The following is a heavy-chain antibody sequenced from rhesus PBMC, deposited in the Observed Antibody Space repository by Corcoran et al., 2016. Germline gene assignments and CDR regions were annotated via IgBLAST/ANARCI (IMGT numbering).Heavy chain of an antibody. Sequence: QVQLQESGPGLVQPSETLPLTCAVSGASISRNYWRWIRQAPGKGREWIGRIYGRGGSTDCNPALERRVTISIDTSKNQFSLKLSSVTAADTAVYYCARGARSGYNNRFDVWGAGVLVTVSS. CDR3: ARGARSGYNNRFDV. V-gene: IGHV4S2*01. CDR2: IYGRGGST. CDR1: GASISRNY. D-gene: IGHD3-28*01. J-gene: IGHJ5-1*01.